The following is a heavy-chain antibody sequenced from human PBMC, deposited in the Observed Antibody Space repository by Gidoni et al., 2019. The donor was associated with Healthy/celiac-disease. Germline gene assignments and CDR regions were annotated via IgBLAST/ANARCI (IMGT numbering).Heavy chain of an antibody. D-gene: IGHD6-6*01. CDR3: AISSSSVWYYFDY. Sequence: QVQLQQWGAGLLKPSETLSLTCAVYGGSFSGYYWSWIRQPPGKGLEWIGEINHSGSTNYNPSLKSRVTISVDTSKNQFSLKLSSVTAADTAVYYCAISSSSVWYYFDYWGQGTLVTVSS. CDR2: INHSGST. CDR1: GGSFSGYY. J-gene: IGHJ4*02. V-gene: IGHV4-34*01.